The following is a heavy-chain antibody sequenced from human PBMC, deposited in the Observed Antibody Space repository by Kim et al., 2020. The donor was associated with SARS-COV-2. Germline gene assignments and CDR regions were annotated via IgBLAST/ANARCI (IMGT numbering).Heavy chain of an antibody. CDR2: IGTAGDT. CDR1: GFTFSSYD. CDR3: ARGAHSSSWYGALDY. Sequence: GGSLRLSCAASGFTFSSYDMHWVRQATGKGLEWVSAIGTAGDTSYPGSVKGRFTISRENAKNSLYLQMNSLRAGDTAVYYCARGAHSSSWYGALDYWGQGTLVTVSS. V-gene: IGHV3-13*01. J-gene: IGHJ4*02. D-gene: IGHD6-13*01.